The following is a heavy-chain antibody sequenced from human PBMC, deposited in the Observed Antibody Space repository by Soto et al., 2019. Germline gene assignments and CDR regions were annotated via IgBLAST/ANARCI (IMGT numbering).Heavy chain of an antibody. J-gene: IGHJ4*02. CDR2: ISAYNGNT. V-gene: IGHV1-18*01. CDR3: ARDLNLYSSSRSGDY. CDR1: GFTFTSYG. Sequence: ASVKVSCKASGFTFTSYGISWVRQAPGQGLERMGWISAYNGNTNYAQKQQGRVTMTTDTSTSTAYMELRSLRSDDTAVYYCARDLNLYSSSRSGDYWGQGTLVTVSS. D-gene: IGHD6-13*01.